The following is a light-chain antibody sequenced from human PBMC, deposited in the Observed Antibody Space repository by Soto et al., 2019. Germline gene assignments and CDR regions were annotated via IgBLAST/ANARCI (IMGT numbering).Light chain of an antibody. J-gene: IGKJ5*01. CDR3: QQYGSSPIT. CDR2: GAS. Sequence: EIVLTQSPGTLSLSPGERATLSCRANQSVSSTYLAWYQQKPGQAPRLLIYGASRRATGIPDRFSGSGSGTDFTLTISRLEPEDFAVYYCQQYGSSPITFGQGTRLEIK. CDR1: QSVSSTY. V-gene: IGKV3-20*01.